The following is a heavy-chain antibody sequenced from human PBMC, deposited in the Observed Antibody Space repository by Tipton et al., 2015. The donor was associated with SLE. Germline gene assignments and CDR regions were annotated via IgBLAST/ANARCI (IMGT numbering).Heavy chain of an antibody. CDR3: ARGSPFMEWERNWFDP. CDR2: VYYSGST. J-gene: IGHJ5*02. V-gene: IGHV4-59*12. CDR1: GDSISSYL. Sequence: TLSLTCTVSGDSISSYLWSWIRQPPGKGLEWIGYVYYSGSTKYNPSLKSRVTISVDTSNQFSLKLNSLTAADTAVYYCARGSPFMEWERNWFDPWGQGTLVTVSS. D-gene: IGHD3-3*01.